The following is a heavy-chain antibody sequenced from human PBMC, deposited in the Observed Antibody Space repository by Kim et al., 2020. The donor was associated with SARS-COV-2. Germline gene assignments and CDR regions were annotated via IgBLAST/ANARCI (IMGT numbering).Heavy chain of an antibody. CDR2: INHSGST. CDR3: ARARRLWFGAPFDP. Sequence: SETLSLTCAVYGGSFSGYYWSWIRQPPGKGLEWIGEINHSGSTNYNPSLKSRVTISVDTSKNQFSLKLSSVTAADTAVYYCARARRLWFGAPFDPWGQGTLVTVSS. CDR1: GGSFSGYY. V-gene: IGHV4-34*01. J-gene: IGHJ5*02. D-gene: IGHD3-10*01.